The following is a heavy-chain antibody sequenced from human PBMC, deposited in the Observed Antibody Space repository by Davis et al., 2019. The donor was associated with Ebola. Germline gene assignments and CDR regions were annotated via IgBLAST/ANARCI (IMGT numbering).Heavy chain of an antibody. Sequence: PSETLSLTCTVSGGSISSYYWSWIRQPPGKGLEWIGEIYHSGTTNYNPSLKSRVTISVDTSKNQFSLKLSSVTAADTAVYYCARGSSSSSGLTRWGQGTLVTVSS. D-gene: IGHD6-6*01. CDR2: IYHSGTT. CDR1: GGSISSYY. J-gene: IGHJ4*02. CDR3: ARGSSSSSGLTR. V-gene: IGHV4-59*12.